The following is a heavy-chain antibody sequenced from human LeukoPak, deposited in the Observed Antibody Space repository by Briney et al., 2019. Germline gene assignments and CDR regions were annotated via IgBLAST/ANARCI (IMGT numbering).Heavy chain of an antibody. CDR1: GGSITSYY. D-gene: IGHD6-13*01. V-gene: IGHV4-4*08. CDR3: ASGEGGSSLDY. J-gene: IGHJ4*02. CDR2: VSSSGST. Sequence: SETLSLTCTVSGGSITSYYWSWIRQPPGKGLEWIGCVSSSGSTNYNPSLKSRVTISVNTSKNQFSLRLSSVTAADTAVYYRASGEGGSSLDYWGQGTLVTVSS.